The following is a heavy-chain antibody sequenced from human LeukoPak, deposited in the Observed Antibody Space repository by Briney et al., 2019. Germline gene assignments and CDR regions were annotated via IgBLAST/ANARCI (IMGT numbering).Heavy chain of an antibody. CDR1: GYSFTSYW. V-gene: IGHV5-10-1*01. CDR3: ARTPPLLWFGELLFHTNWFDP. CDR2: IGPSDSYT. J-gene: IGHJ5*02. Sequence: GESLKISCKGSGYSFTSYWISWVRQMPGKGLEWMGRIGPSDSYTNYSPSFQGHVTISADKSISTAYLQWSSLKASDTAMYYCARTPPLLWFGELLFHTNWFDPWGQGTLVTVSS. D-gene: IGHD3-10*01.